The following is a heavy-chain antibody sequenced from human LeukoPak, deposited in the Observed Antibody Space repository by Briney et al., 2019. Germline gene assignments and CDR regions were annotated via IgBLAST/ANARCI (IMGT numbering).Heavy chain of an antibody. D-gene: IGHD6-13*01. J-gene: IGHJ4*02. V-gene: IGHV3-30*04. CDR1: GFTFSSYA. CDR2: ISYDGSNK. Sequence: PGGSLRLSGAASGFTFSSYAMHWVRQAPGKGLEWVAVISYDGSNKYYADSVKGRFTISRDNSKNTLYLQMNSLRAEDTAVYYCARSPGKQQLVRPFDYWGQGTLVTVSS. CDR3: ARSPGKQQLVRPFDY.